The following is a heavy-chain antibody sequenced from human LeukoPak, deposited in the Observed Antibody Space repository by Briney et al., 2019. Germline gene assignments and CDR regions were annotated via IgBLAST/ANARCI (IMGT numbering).Heavy chain of an antibody. CDR3: AIYGITVPALDY. J-gene: IGHJ4*02. V-gene: IGHV1-46*01. CDR1: GYTFTSYY. D-gene: IGHD6-19*01. Sequence: ASVKVSCKASGYTFTSYYMHWVRQAPGQGLEWMGIINPSGGDTSYAQKFQGRLTMTRDTSTNTVYMELTGLRSEDTAVYYCAIYGITVPALDYWGQGTLVTVSS. CDR2: INPSGGDT.